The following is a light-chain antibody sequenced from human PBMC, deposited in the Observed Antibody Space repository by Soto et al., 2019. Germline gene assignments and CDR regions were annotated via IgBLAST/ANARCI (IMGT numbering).Light chain of an antibody. Sequence: DIHMTQSPSSLSASVGDRVTITCRASQSISSYLNWYQQKPGKAPKLLIYAASSLQSGVPSRFSGSGSGTDFNLRISSLHHEDFANYYCQQAHSFTITFGKGTRLEIK. V-gene: IGKV1-39*01. J-gene: IGKJ5*01. CDR2: AAS. CDR3: QQAHSFTIT. CDR1: QSISSY.